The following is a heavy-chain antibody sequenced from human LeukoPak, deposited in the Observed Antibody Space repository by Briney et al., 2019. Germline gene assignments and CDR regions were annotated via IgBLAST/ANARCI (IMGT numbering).Heavy chain of an antibody. CDR1: GGTFSRFT. D-gene: IGHD3-22*01. CDR3: AREWGLESSGYYYAY. Sequence: PVASVKVSCKASGGTFSRFTISWVRQAPGQGFEWMGGITPIFGTVNFAQKFQGRVSITADGSTSTAFMELSSLRSEDTAVYYCAREWGLESSGYYYAYWGQGTLVTVSS. V-gene: IGHV1-69*13. J-gene: IGHJ4*02. CDR2: ITPIFGTV.